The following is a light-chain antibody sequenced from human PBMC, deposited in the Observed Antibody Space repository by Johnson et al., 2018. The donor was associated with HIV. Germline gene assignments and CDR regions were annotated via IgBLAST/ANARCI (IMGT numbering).Light chain of an antibody. Sequence: QSVLTQPASVSAASGQKVNISCSGSSSNIGNYYVSWYQHLPGTAPKLLIYDNNKRPSGIPDRFSGSTSGTSATLGIAGLQTGDAADYFCGTWDSGLGAVYVFGPGTKVTVL. CDR3: GTWDSGLGAVYV. J-gene: IGLJ1*01. CDR1: SSNIGNYY. CDR2: DNN. V-gene: IGLV1-51*01.